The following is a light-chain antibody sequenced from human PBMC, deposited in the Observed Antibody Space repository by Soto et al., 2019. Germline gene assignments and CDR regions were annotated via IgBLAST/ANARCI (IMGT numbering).Light chain of an antibody. V-gene: IGLV2-14*01. J-gene: IGLJ1*01. CDR3: CSYRSNSLYV. CDR1: SSDVGGYNY. Sequence: QSALTQPASVSGSPGQSITISCTGTSSDVGGYNYVSWYQQHPGKAPKLMIYDVSNRPSGVSNRFSGSKSGNTASLTISGLQAEDEADYYCCSYRSNSLYVFGNGTKLTVL. CDR2: DVS.